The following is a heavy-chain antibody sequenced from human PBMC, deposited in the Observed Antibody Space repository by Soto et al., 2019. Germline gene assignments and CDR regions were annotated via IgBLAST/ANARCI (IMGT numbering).Heavy chain of an antibody. Sequence: QVQLQQWGAGLLKPSETLSLTCAVYGGSFSGYYWSWIRQPPGKGLEWIGEINHRESTNYNPSLKSRLTISIDTSKNQFSLKLSSVTAADTAIYYCARDSLGIAVLGTGRSKNNWFDPWGQGTLVTVSS. J-gene: IGHJ5*02. CDR2: INHREST. V-gene: IGHV4-34*01. CDR1: GGSFSGYY. CDR3: ARDSLGIAVLGTGRSKNNWFDP. D-gene: IGHD6-19*01.